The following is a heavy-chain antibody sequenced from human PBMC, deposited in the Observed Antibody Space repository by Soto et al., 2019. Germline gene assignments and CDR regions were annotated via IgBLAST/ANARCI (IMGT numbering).Heavy chain of an antibody. V-gene: IGHV3-30*18. CDR3: AKDTRYCSGGSCYPYFQH. CDR1: GLTFSSYG. J-gene: IGHJ1*01. D-gene: IGHD2-15*01. Sequence: PGGSLRFSCAASGLTFSSYGMHWVRQAPGKGLEWVAVISYDGSNKYYADSVKGRFTISRDNSKNTLYLQMNSLRAEDTAVYYCAKDTRYCSGGSCYPYFQHWGQGTLVTVS. CDR2: ISYDGSNK.